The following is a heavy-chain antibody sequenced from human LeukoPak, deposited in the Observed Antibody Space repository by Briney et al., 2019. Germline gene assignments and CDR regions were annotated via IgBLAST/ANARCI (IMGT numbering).Heavy chain of an antibody. Sequence: ASRRVSSQESSYTFTSYVISWVRQAPGEGLGWMGWISAYNGDTNYAQKLQGRVTMTPDTSTSTASMELRSLRSDDPAVYYCARDRPDYGDYYTDPWGKGTLVTVS. J-gene: IGHJ5*02. CDR2: ISAYNGDT. CDR1: SYTFTSYV. D-gene: IGHD4-17*01. V-gene: IGHV1-18*01. CDR3: ARDRPDYGDYYTDP.